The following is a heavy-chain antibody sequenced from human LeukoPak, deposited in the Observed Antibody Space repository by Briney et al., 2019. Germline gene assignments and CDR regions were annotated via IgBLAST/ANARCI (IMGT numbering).Heavy chain of an antibody. Sequence: GGSLRLSCAASGFTFSSYAMSWVRQAPGKGLEWVSAISGSGGTTYYADSVKGRFTISRDNSKNTRYLQMNSLRAEDTAVYYCAKSRYYDFWSGASNWFDPWGQGTLVTVSS. CDR3: AKSRYYDFWSGASNWFDP. D-gene: IGHD3-3*01. CDR1: GFTFSSYA. J-gene: IGHJ5*02. CDR2: ISGSGGTT. V-gene: IGHV3-23*01.